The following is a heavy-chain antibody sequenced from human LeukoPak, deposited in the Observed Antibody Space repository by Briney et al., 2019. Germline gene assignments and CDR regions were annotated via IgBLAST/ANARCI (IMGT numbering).Heavy chain of an antibody. V-gene: IGHV4-59*01. D-gene: IGHD3-16*01. Sequence: PSETLSLTCTVSDGSINSYYWSWIRQPPGKGLEWIGYIYYSGSTNYNPSLKSRVTISVDTSKNQFSLKLSSVTAADTAVYYCARDGLGVDAFDIWGQGTMVTVSS. CDR2: IYYSGST. CDR3: ARDGLGVDAFDI. J-gene: IGHJ3*02. CDR1: DGSINSYY.